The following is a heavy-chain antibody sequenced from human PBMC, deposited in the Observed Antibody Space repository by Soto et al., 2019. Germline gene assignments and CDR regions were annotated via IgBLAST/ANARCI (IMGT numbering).Heavy chain of an antibody. J-gene: IGHJ6*02. CDR2: INPNSGNT. D-gene: IGHD6-25*01. V-gene: IGHV1-8*01. CDR3: ARERTRYGLDV. CDR1: GYTFTSYD. Sequence: QVQLVQSGAEVKKPGASVKVSCKASGYTFTSYDINRVRQATGQGLEWMGWINPNSGNTGYAQKFQGRVTMTRNTAIRTAYMELSSLRSAATAVYYCARERTRYGLDVWGQGTTVTVSS.